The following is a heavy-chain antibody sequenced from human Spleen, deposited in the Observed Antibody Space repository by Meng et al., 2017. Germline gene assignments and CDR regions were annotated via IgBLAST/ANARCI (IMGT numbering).Heavy chain of an antibody. D-gene: IGHD3-10*01. CDR1: GFTFSSYA. V-gene: IGHV3-23*01. Sequence: GESLKISCAASGFTFSSYAMSWVRQAPGKGLEWVSAISGSGGSTYYADSVKGRFTISRDNSKNTLYLQMNSLRAEDTAVYSCAKDVTRRPGSGSYYYFDYWGQGTLVTVSS. J-gene: IGHJ4*02. CDR3: AKDVTRRPGSGSYYYFDY. CDR2: ISGSGGST.